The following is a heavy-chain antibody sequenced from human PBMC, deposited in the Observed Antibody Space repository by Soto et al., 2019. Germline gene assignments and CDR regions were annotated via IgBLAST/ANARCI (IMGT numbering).Heavy chain of an antibody. CDR3: AREGSGWKYFDY. J-gene: IGHJ4*02. D-gene: IGHD6-19*01. CDR2: INPNSGGT. Sequence: ASVKVSCKGSGYTFTANYIQWVRQASGQGLEWMGWINPNSGGTTYAQKFQGRVTLTRDTSITTAYMELSRLTSDDTAVYFCAREGSGWKYFDYWGQGSLVTVSS. V-gene: IGHV1-2*02. CDR1: GYTFTANY.